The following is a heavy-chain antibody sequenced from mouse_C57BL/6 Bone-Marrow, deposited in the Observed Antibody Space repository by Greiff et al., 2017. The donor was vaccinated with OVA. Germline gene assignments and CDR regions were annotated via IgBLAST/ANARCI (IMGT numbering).Heavy chain of an antibody. CDR1: GYTFTSYW. J-gene: IGHJ2*01. Sequence: QVQLQQPGAELVKPGASVKLSCKASGYTFTSYWMHWVKQRPGRGLAWIGMIHPNSGSTNYNEKFKSKATLTVDKSSSTAYMQLSSLTSEDSAVYYGARESPIYYGNLFDYWGQGTTLTVSS. D-gene: IGHD2-1*01. CDR2: IHPNSGST. V-gene: IGHV1-64*01. CDR3: ARESPIYYGNLFDY.